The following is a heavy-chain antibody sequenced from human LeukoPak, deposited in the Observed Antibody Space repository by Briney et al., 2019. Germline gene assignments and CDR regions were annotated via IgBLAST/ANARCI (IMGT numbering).Heavy chain of an antibody. Sequence: SETLSLTCDVSGGSISRTNWWSWVRQSPGQGLEWIGEISLSGHTNYNPSLQSRVTMSLDESKNQVSLDLASVTDADTAVYYCSRESGAFLPFGYWGQGTLVTVHS. CDR3: SRESGAFLPFGY. J-gene: IGHJ4*02. CDR1: GGSISRTNW. CDR2: ISLSGHT. V-gene: IGHV4-4*02. D-gene: IGHD1-26*01.